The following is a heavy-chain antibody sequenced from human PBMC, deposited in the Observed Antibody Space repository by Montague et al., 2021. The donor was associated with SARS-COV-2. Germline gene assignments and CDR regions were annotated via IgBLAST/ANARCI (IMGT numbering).Heavy chain of an antibody. J-gene: IGHJ3*02. CDR2: IYHTGST. CDR1: SGSIISGGYY. Sequence: TLSLTCTVSSGSIISGGYYWSWIRQHPGKGLEWIGYIYHTGSTHYNPSLQSRVTISKETSKNHFSLNLSSVTAADSAVYYCARDSWDYDASGYAYDAFDIWGQGTKVTVSS. CDR3: ARDSWDYDASGYAYDAFDI. V-gene: IGHV4-31*03. D-gene: IGHD3-22*01.